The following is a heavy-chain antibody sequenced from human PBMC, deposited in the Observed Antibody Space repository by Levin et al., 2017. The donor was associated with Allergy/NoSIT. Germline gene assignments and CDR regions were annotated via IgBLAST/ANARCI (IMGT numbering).Heavy chain of an antibody. CDR2: ISGSGGST. D-gene: IGHD3-22*01. CDR3: AKDGRHGYYDRGAFDI. CDR1: GFTFSSYA. J-gene: IGHJ3*02. Sequence: GGSLRLSCAASGFTFSSYAMSWVRQAPGKGLEWVSAISGSGGSTYYADSVKGRFTISRDNSKNTLYLQMNSLRAEDTAVYYCAKDGRHGYYDRGAFDIWGQGTMVTVSS. V-gene: IGHV3-23*01.